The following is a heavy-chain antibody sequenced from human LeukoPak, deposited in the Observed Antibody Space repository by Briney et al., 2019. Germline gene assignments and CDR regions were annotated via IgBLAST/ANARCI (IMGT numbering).Heavy chain of an antibody. D-gene: IGHD3-22*01. J-gene: IGHJ1*01. Sequence: SETLSLTCAVYNGPFSGYYWSWIRQSPGKGLEWLGEVVQGGRSNYNPSLKSRVTISVDTSKNQFSLKLTSVTAADTAVYYCARGSNYYDSSGYYGARPDYFQHWGQGTLVTVSS. CDR3: ARGSNYYDSSGYYGARPDYFQH. CDR2: VVQGGRS. CDR1: NGPFSGYY. V-gene: IGHV4-34*01.